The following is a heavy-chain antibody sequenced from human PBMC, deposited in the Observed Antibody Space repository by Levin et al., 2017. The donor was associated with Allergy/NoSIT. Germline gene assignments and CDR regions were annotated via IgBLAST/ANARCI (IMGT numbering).Heavy chain of an antibody. CDR3: ARELACCSGDRCYSPLYYFDS. CDR2: VNPSDGST. V-gene: IGHV1-46*01. J-gene: IGHJ4*02. D-gene: IGHD2-15*01. CDR1: GHTFTDYY. Sequence: ASVKVSCKASGHTFTDYYMHWVRQAPGQGLEWMGIVNPSDGSTTYAQRFQGRVTMTRDTSTSTVYMELSSLRSEDTAFYYGARELACCSGDRCYSPLYYFDSWGQGTLVTVSS.